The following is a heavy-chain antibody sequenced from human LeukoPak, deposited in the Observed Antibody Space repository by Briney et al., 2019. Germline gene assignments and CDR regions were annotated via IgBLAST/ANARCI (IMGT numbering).Heavy chain of an antibody. CDR1: GGSFSGYY. J-gene: IGHJ4*02. CDR2: INHSGST. V-gene: IGHV4-34*01. D-gene: IGHD3-10*01. CDR3: ARVTGNYYGSGSYYSD. Sequence: SETLSLTCAVYGGSFSGYYWSWIRQPPGKGLEWIGEINHSGSTNYNPSLKSRVTISVDTSKNQFSLKLSSVTAADTAVYYCARVTGNYYGSGSYYSDWGQGTLVTVSS.